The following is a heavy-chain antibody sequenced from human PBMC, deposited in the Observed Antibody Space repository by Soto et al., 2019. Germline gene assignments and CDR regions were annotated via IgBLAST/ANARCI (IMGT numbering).Heavy chain of an antibody. CDR1: GFTFSSYA. D-gene: IGHD3-10*01. J-gene: IGHJ4*02. CDR3: AKEAGISYYGSGSYGAFEY. V-gene: IGHV3-23*01. CDR2: ISGSGGST. Sequence: EVQLLESGGGLVQPGGSLRLSCAASGFTFSSYAMSWVRQAPGKGLEWVSAISGSGGSTYYADSVKGRFTISRDNSKNTRYLQMNSLRAEDTAVYYCAKEAGISYYGSGSYGAFEYWGQGTLVTVSS.